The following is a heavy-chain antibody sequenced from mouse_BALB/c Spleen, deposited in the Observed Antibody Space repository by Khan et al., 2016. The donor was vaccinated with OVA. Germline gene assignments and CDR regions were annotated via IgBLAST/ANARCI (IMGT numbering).Heavy chain of an antibody. CDR3: ARTARIKY. D-gene: IGHD1-2*01. Sequence: EGQLQESGPGLVKPSQSLSLTCTVTGYSITSGYGWNWIRQFPGIKLEWMGYISYSGSTNYNPSLNSRISITRDTSKNQFFLQLNSVTTEDSATYYCARTARIKYWGQGTTLTVSS. CDR2: ISYSGST. V-gene: IGHV3-2*02. J-gene: IGHJ2*01. CDR1: GYSITSGYG.